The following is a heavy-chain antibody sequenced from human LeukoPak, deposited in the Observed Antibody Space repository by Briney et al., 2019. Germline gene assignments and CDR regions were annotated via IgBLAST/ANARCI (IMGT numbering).Heavy chain of an antibody. CDR2: IKQDGSEK. V-gene: IGHV3-7*01. CDR1: GFTFSSYW. D-gene: IGHD3-22*01. J-gene: IGHJ6*03. CDR3: ARVNTMIVVVTNYYYYYYMDV. Sequence: GGSLRLSCAASGFTFSSYWMSWVRQAPGKGLEWVANIKQDGSEKYYVDSVKGRFTIPRDNAKNSLYLQMNSLRAEDTAVYYCARVNTMIVVVTNYYYYYYMDVWGKGTTVTVSS.